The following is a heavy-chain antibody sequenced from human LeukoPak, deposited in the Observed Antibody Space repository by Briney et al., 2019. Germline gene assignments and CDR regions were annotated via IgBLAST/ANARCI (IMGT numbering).Heavy chain of an antibody. Sequence: SETLSLTCIVSAGSTTGIYTSWVRQPPGKGLEWIGYISDRGTTRYNPSLKSRVTISVDTSKNQFSLKMTSVTTADTAIYYCAREGDGYNRPLHDWGQGTLVIVSS. J-gene: IGHJ4*02. CDR3: AREGDGYNRPLHD. D-gene: IGHD5-24*01. CDR2: ISDRGTT. V-gene: IGHV4-59*01. CDR1: AGSTTGIY.